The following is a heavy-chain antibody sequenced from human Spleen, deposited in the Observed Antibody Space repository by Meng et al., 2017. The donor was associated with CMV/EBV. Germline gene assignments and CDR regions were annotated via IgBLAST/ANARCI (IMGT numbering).Heavy chain of an antibody. J-gene: IGHJ4*02. D-gene: IGHD3-22*01. Sequence: EVQLVESGGGLVKPGRSLPLSCAASGFTFSSYSRNGVRQAPGKGLEWVSSISSSSSYIYYADSVKGRFTISRDNAKNSLYLQMNSLRAEDTAVYYCARVEGYYYDSSGYPDYWGQGTLVTVSS. V-gene: IGHV3-21*01. CDR2: ISSSSSYI. CDR1: GFTFSSYS. CDR3: ARVEGYYYDSSGYPDY.